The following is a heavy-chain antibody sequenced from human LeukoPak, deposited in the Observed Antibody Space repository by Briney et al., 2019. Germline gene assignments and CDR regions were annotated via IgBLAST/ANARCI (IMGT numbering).Heavy chain of an antibody. CDR3: ARDTRGSNWFDP. CDR1: GGSISSGGYY. D-gene: IGHD2-15*01. J-gene: IGHJ5*02. CDR2: IYYSGST. Sequence: SETLSLTCTVSGGSISSGGYYWSWIRQHLGKGLEWIGYIYYSGSTYYNPSLKSRVTISVDTSKNQFSLKLSSVTAADTAVYYCARDTRGSNWFDPWGQGTLVTVSS. V-gene: IGHV4-31*03.